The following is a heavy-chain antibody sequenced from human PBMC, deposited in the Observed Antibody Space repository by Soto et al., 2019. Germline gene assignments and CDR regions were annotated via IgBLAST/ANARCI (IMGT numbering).Heavy chain of an antibody. CDR3: ARGALDYGDPTHFYFDY. V-gene: IGHV3-33*01. D-gene: IGHD4-17*01. J-gene: IGHJ4*02. Sequence: QVQLVESGGGVVQPGRSLRLSCAASGFTFSSYGMHWVRQAPGKGLEWVAVIWYDGSNKYYADSVKGRFTISRDNSKNTLYLQMNSPRAEDTAVYYCARGALDYGDPTHFYFDYWGQGTLVTVSS. CDR2: IWYDGSNK. CDR1: GFTFSSYG.